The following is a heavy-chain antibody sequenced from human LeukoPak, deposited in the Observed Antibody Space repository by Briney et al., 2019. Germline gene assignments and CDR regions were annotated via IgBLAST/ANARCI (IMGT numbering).Heavy chain of an antibody. CDR2: IIPIFGTA. CDR1: GYTLTELS. V-gene: IGHV1-69*13. J-gene: IGHJ4*02. Sequence: SVKVSCKVSGYTLTELSMHWVRQAPGKGLEWMGGIIPIFGTANYAQKFQGRVTITADESTSTAYMELSSLRSEDTAVYYCARSYQWELLYYFDYWGQGTLVTVSS. CDR3: ARSYQWELLYYFDY. D-gene: IGHD1-26*01.